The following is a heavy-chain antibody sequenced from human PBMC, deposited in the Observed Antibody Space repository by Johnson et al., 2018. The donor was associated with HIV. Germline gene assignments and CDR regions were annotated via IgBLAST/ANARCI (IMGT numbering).Heavy chain of an antibody. CDR3: AGGRIGAFDI. D-gene: IGHD2-15*01. CDR1: GFTFDEYG. Sequence: VQLVESGGGVERPGGSLRLSCVVSGFTFDEYGMSWVRQVPGKGLEWVSGINWNGGSTGYADSVKGRFTISRDNAKNSLYLQMNSLRAEDTALYYCAGGRIGAFDIWGQGTMVTVSS. V-gene: IGHV3-20*04. CDR2: INWNGGST. J-gene: IGHJ3*02.